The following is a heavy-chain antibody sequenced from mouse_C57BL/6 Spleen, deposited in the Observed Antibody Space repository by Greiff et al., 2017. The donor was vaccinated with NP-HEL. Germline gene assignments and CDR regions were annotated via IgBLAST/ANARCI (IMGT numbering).Heavy chain of an antibody. CDR2: ISSGSSTI. D-gene: IGHD4-1*01. J-gene: IGHJ1*03. Sequence: DVHLVESGGGLVKPGGSLKLSCAASGFTFSDYGMHWVRQAPEKGLEWVAYISSGSSTIYYADTVKGRFTISRDNAKNTLFLQMTRLRSEDTAMYYCARDWDGDWYFDVWGTGTTVTVSS. CDR3: ARDWDGDWYFDV. CDR1: GFTFSDYG. V-gene: IGHV5-17*01.